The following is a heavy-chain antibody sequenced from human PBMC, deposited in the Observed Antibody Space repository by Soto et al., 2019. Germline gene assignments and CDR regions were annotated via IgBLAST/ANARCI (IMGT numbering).Heavy chain of an antibody. CDR2: IIPIFGTA. Sequence: ASVKVSCKASGGTFSSYAISWVRQAPGQGLEWMGGIIPIFGTANYAQKFQGRVTITADESTSTAYMELSSLRSEDTAVYYCARDNVRVVVPGHFDPWGQGTLVTVSS. D-gene: IGHD2-2*01. CDR1: GGTFSSYA. J-gene: IGHJ5*02. CDR3: ARDNVRVVVPGHFDP. V-gene: IGHV1-69*13.